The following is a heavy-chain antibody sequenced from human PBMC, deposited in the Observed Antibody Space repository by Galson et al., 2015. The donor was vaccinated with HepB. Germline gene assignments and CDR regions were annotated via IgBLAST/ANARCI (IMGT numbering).Heavy chain of an antibody. D-gene: IGHD5-18*01. V-gene: IGHV3-23*01. CDR2: ISGNGDST. CDR3: AKGYGLFDS. J-gene: IGHJ5*01. CDR1: GSAFDTHA. Sequence: SLRLSCAASGSAFDTHAMSWVRQAPGRGLEWISGISGNGDSTFYADSVKGRFTVPRDNSNNMLYLQMNSLRAEDAGLYFCAKGYGLFDSWGQGILVTVSS.